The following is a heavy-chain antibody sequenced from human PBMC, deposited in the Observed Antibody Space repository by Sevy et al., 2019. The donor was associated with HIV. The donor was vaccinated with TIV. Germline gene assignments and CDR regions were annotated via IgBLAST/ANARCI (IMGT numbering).Heavy chain of an antibody. V-gene: IGHV3-21*06. CDR2: ISGSGGSV. CDR1: GFTFSIYN. D-gene: IGHD3-22*01. J-gene: IGHJ4*02. CDR3: VRGDCRDDRCLAFDY. Sequence: GGFLRLSCAASGFTFSIYNMNWVRQASGAGLEWVSSISGSGGSVYYADSVKDRFTISRDNARTSQYLHNNRLTAEDTDLTSCVRGDCRDDRCLAFDYWGQGALVTVSS.